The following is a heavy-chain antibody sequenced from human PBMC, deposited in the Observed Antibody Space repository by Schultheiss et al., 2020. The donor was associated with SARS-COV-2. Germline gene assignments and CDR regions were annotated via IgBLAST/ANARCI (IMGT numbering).Heavy chain of an antibody. V-gene: IGHV4-61*02. J-gene: IGHJ6*02. CDR3: AKGVTSYYYYGMDV. CDR1: GGSISSGSYY. Sequence: SQTLSLTCTVSGGSISSGSYYWSWIRQPAGKGLEWIGRIYTSGSTNYNPSLKSRVTISVDTSKNQFSLKLSSVTAADTAVYYCAKGVTSYYYYGMDVWGQGTTVTVSS. D-gene: IGHD2-21*02. CDR2: IYTSGST.